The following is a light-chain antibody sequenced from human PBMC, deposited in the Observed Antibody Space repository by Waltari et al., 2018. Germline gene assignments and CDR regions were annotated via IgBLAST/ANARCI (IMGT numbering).Light chain of an antibody. CDR3: QQYRHNVYT. Sequence: DIQMTQSPSTLSASVGDRVAITGRASQDISNWLAWYQQKPGKAPKLLIYKASSLEGGVPSRFSGSGSGTEFTLTISSLQPDDFATYYCQQYRHNVYTFGQGTKL. V-gene: IGKV1-5*03. CDR2: KAS. CDR1: QDISNW. J-gene: IGKJ2*01.